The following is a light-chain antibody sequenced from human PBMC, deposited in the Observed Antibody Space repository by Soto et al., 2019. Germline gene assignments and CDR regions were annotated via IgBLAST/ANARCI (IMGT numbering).Light chain of an antibody. Sequence: TQSPATLSVSPGESVTLSCRASQSVRSNLAWYQQKPAQAPRLLIYDAANTATGSPDRFSGSGAGTDFTLTISSLEPEDFAVYYCQQRSNWPPITFGQGTRLEIK. V-gene: IGKV3-11*01. CDR2: DAA. J-gene: IGKJ5*01. CDR1: QSVRSN. CDR3: QQRSNWPPIT.